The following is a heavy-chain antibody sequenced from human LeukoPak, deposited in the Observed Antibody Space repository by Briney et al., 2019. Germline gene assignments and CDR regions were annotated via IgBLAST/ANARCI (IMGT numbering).Heavy chain of an antibody. CDR2: ISAYNGNT. CDR1: GYTFTSYG. CDR3: ARGDYGSGSYLFYYYYMDV. V-gene: IGHV1-18*01. J-gene: IGHJ6*03. Sequence: ASVKVSCKASGYTFTSYGISWVRQAPGQGLEWMGWISAYNGNTNYAQKFQGRVTITADESTSTAYMELSGLRSEDTAVYYCARGDYGSGSYLFYYYYMDVWGKGTTVTISS. D-gene: IGHD3-10*01.